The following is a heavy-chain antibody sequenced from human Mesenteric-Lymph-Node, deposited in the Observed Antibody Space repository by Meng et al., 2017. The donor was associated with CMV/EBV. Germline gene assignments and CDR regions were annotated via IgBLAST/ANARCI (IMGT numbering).Heavy chain of an antibody. CDR2: SYYRSEYYT. CDR1: GDSIASSDVA. J-gene: IGHJ4*02. CDR3: SYFGHLPPLW. Sequence: QAQHPWPGLAKPSQTLSLTCTSPGDSIASSDVAWIWHRQSTSMGREWLRRSYYRSEYYTAHAVSVKSSIGANLDQFELLLSLNLNVVTPEYSGVYYCSYFGHLPPLWWGQGTLVTVSS. D-gene: IGHD2/OR15-2a*01. V-gene: IGHV6-1*02.